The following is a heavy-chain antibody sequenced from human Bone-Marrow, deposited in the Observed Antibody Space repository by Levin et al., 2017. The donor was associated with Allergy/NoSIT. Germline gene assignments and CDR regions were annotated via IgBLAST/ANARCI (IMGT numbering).Heavy chain of an antibody. CDR3: AHRRGGSYFGY. V-gene: IGHV2-5*02. CDR2: IYWDDDK. D-gene: IGHD1-26*01. CDR1: GFSLTTSGVG. J-gene: IGHJ4*02. Sequence: KESGPTLVKPIQTLTLTCTFSGFSLTTSGVGVGWIRQPPGKALEWLALIYWDDDKRYSPSLKSRLTITKDPSKNQVVLTMTNMDSVDTATYYCAHRRGGSYFGYWGQGALVTVSS.